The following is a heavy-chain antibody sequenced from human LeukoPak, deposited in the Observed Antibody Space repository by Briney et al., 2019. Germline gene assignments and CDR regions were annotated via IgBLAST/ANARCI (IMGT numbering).Heavy chain of an antibody. CDR2: IYFSGST. D-gene: IGHD5-18*01. CDR1: GGSISSYY. V-gene: IGHV4-4*07. J-gene: IGHJ4*02. Sequence: SETLSLTCTVSGGSISSYYWSWIRQPAGKGMEWIGRIYFSGSTNYNPSLESRVTISVDTSKDQFSLKLSSVTAADTAVYYCARGWGPLDTAMDHFDYWGQGTLVTVSS. CDR3: ARGWGPLDTAMDHFDY.